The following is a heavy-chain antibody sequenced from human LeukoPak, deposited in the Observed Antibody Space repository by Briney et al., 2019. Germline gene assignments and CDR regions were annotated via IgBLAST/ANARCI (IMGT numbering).Heavy chain of an antibody. J-gene: IGHJ2*01. Sequence: SKTLSLTCTVSGGSISSGDYYWGWIRQPPGKGLEWIGYIYYSGSTYYNPSLKSRVTISVDTSKNQFSLKLSSVTAADTAVYYCASGTGYWYFDLWGRGTLVTVSS. CDR1: GGSISSGDYY. CDR2: IYYSGST. V-gene: IGHV4-30-4*01. CDR3: ASGTGYWYFDL. D-gene: IGHD1-14*01.